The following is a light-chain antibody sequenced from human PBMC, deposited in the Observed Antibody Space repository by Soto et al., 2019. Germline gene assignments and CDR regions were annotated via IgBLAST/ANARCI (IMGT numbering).Light chain of an antibody. Sequence: DIVMTQSPLSLPVTPGEPASISCRSSQSLLHSNGFNYLDCYLQKPGQSPQLLIYLGSTRASGVPDRFSGSGSGTDFTLKISRVEAEDVGVYYCMQALQTGWTFGQGTKVDIK. J-gene: IGKJ1*01. CDR3: MQALQTGWT. CDR2: LGS. V-gene: IGKV2-28*01. CDR1: QSLLHSNGFNY.